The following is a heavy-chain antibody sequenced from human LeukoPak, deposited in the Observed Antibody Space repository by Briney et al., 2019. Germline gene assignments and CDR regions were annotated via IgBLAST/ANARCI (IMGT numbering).Heavy chain of an antibody. CDR3: ARAIGVVNVYCDY. Sequence: PGGSLRLSCAASGFTFSSYSMHWVRQAPGKGLEWVAVISYDGSNKYYADSVKGRFTISRDNSKNTLYLQVNSLRAEDTAVYYCARAIGVVNVYCDYWGQGSLVTVSS. CDR1: GFTFSSYS. V-gene: IGHV3-30-3*01. D-gene: IGHD2-15*01. J-gene: IGHJ4*02. CDR2: ISYDGSNK.